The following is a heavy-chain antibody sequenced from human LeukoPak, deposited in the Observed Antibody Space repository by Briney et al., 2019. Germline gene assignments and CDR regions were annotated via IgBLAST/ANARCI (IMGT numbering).Heavy chain of an antibody. CDR3: ARETGDAFDI. Sequence: SETLSLTCTVSGGSISSYYWSWIRQPPGKGLEWIGYIYYSGSTNYNPSLKSRVTISVDTSKNQFSLKLSSVTAADTAVYYCARETGDAFDIWGQGTMVTVSS. V-gene: IGHV4-59*01. D-gene: IGHD1-1*01. J-gene: IGHJ3*02. CDR2: IYYSGST. CDR1: GGSISSYY.